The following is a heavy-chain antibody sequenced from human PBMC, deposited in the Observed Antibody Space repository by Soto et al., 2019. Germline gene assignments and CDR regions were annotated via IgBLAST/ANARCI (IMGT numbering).Heavy chain of an antibody. CDR1: GYTFTHYF. CDR2: INPKSGDT. Sequence: QVRLMQSGPEVRRPGASVTVSCKASGYTFTHYFIHWVRRAPGQGLEWMGYINPKSGDTHYSQTFRGRVSMTRDTSTDTANMGLSSLKSDDTDVYFCARVPGHKNSRGDFWGQGTPITVSS. J-gene: IGHJ4*02. CDR3: ARVPGHKNSRGDF. V-gene: IGHV1-2*02. D-gene: IGHD1-7*01.